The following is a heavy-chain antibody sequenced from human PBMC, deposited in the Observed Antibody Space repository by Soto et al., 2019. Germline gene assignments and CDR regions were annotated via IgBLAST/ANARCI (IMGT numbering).Heavy chain of an antibody. CDR1: GYTFTSYG. Sequence: ASVKVSCKASGYTFTSYGISWVRQAPGQGLEWMGWISAYNGNTNYAQKLQGRVTMTTDTSTSTAYMELSSLRSEDTAVYYCARARGYCISTSCYPTHDAFDIWGQGTMVTVSS. D-gene: IGHD2-2*01. J-gene: IGHJ3*02. CDR2: ISAYNGNT. CDR3: ARARGYCISTSCYPTHDAFDI. V-gene: IGHV1-18*01.